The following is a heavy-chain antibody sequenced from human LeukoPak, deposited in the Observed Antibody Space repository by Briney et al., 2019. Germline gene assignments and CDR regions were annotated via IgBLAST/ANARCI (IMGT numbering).Heavy chain of an antibody. CDR3: ARDFLPTTVVTRGKILFDP. Sequence: GASVKVSCKASGYTFTGYYMHWVRQAPGQGLEWMGWINPNSGGTNYAQKFQGRVTMTRDTSISTAYMELSRLRSDDTAVYYCARDFLPTTVVTRGKILFDPWGQGTLVTVSS. V-gene: IGHV1-2*02. CDR2: INPNSGGT. D-gene: IGHD4-23*01. J-gene: IGHJ5*02. CDR1: GYTFTGYY.